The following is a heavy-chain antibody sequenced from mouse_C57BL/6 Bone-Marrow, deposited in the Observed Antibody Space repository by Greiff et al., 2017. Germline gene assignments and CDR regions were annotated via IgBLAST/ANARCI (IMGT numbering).Heavy chain of an antibody. Sequence: VQLKESGPELVKPGASVKISCKASGYSFTDYNMNWVKQSNGKSLEWIGVINPNYGTTSYNQKFKGKATLTVAQSSSTAYMQLNSLTSEDSAVYYRARYPITTVVATDARDYWGQGASGTVSA. V-gene: IGHV1-39*01. D-gene: IGHD1-1*01. CDR2: INPNYGTT. J-gene: IGHJ4*01. CDR1: GYSFTDYN. CDR3: ARYPITTVVATDARDY.